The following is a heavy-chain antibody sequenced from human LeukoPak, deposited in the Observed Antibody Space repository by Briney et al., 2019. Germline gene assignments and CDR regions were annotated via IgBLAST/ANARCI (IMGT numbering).Heavy chain of an antibody. Sequence: PLETLSLTCTVSGGSISTYYWSWIRQPPGKGLEWIGYIYYSGSTDYNPSLKSRVTISVDTSKNQFSLKLSSVTAADTAVYYCASNTLDCTNGVCYTGIFDYWGQGTLVTVSS. CDR2: IYYSGST. V-gene: IGHV4-59*01. CDR3: ASNTLDCTNGVCYTGIFDY. D-gene: IGHD2-8*01. CDR1: GGSISTYY. J-gene: IGHJ4*02.